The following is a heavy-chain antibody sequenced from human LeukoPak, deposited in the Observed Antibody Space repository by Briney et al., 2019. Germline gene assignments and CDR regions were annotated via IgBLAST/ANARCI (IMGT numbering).Heavy chain of an antibody. D-gene: IGHD1-20*01. CDR2: ISYDGSNK. J-gene: IGHJ4*02. CDR1: GFTFSSYG. Sequence: GGSLRLSCAASGFTFSSYGMHWVGQAPGKGLEWVAVISYDGSNKYYADSVKGRFTISRDNSKNTLYLQMNSLRAEDTAVYYCAKDREGITGDYWGQGTLVTVSS. V-gene: IGHV3-30*18. CDR3: AKDREGITGDY.